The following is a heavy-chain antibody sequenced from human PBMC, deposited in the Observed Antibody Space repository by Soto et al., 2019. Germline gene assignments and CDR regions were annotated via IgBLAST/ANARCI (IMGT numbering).Heavy chain of an antibody. V-gene: IGHV3-48*03. CDR1: GFSFSDYE. CDR3: ARDRGYSNSNFYYYGMDA. CDR2: ISQSGSVI. D-gene: IGHD4-4*01. Sequence: GGSLRLSCAVSGFSFSDYEMSWVRQAPGKELEWISYISQSGSVIYYADSVKGRFTISRDNANDSVHLQMNGLRADDTAVYFCARDRGYSNSNFYYYGMDAWGQGTTVTVSS. J-gene: IGHJ6*02.